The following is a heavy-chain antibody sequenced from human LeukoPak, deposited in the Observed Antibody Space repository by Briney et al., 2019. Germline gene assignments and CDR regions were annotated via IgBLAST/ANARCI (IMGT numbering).Heavy chain of an antibody. D-gene: IGHD2-15*01. V-gene: IGHV3-21*03. J-gene: IGHJ4*02. Sequence: GGSLRLSCAASGFTFSSYSMNWVRQAPGKGLEWVSSISSSSSYIYYADSVKGRFTISRDNAKNSLYLQMNSLIAEYTAVYYCARDGLGVYCSGGSCGVGWGQGTLVTVSS. CDR2: ISSSSSYI. CDR1: GFTFSSYS. CDR3: ARDGLGVYCSGGSCGVG.